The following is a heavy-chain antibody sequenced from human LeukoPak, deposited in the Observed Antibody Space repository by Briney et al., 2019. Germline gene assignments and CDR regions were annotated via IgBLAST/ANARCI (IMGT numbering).Heavy chain of an antibody. J-gene: IGHJ5*02. Sequence: SETLSLTCTASGGSISGYYWSWFRQPAGKGLEWIGRIFTDGGASYNPTLKSRVTMSVDTSKNQFSLKVNCVTAADTAGYYCAKEPEPWGQGTLVTVSS. CDR2: IFTDGGA. CDR3: AKEPEP. CDR1: GGSISGYY. V-gene: IGHV4-4*07.